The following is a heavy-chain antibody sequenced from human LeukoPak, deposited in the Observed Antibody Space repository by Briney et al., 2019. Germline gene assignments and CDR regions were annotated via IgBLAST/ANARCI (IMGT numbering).Heavy chain of an antibody. CDR1: GFTFSSYW. V-gene: IGHV3-74*01. J-gene: IGHJ3*02. Sequence: GGSLRLSCAASGFTFSSYWMHWVRQAPGKGLVWVSRINTDGSTTSYADSVKGRFTVSRDSAKNTLYLQMNSLRAEDTAVYYCARAREYGDYVSAFDIWGQGTMVTVSS. CDR3: ARAREYGDYVSAFDI. CDR2: INTDGSTT. D-gene: IGHD4-17*01.